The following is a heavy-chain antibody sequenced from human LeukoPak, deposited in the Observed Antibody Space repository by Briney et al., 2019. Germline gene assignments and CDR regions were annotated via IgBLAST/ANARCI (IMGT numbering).Heavy chain of an antibody. J-gene: IGHJ6*02. CDR2: IRSKTDGGTT. Sequence: GGSLRLSCAASGFIFSNAWMSWVRQAPGKGLEWVGRIRSKTDGGTTDYAAPVKGRFTISRDDSKNTLYLQMNSLKIEDTAVYYCNKDSADYGVYYGMEVWGQGTTATVSS. D-gene: IGHD4-17*01. CDR3: NKDSADYGVYYGMEV. CDR1: GFIFSNAW. V-gene: IGHV3-15*01.